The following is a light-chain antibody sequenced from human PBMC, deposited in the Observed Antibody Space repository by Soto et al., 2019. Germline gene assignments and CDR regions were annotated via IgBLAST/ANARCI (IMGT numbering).Light chain of an antibody. V-gene: IGKV1-13*02. CDR1: QDIRGA. J-gene: IGKJ5*01. CDR2: DVS. CDR3: QQFNSYPIT. Sequence: AIQVTQSPSSLSASVGDRVTITCRASQDIRGALAWYQQKPGKPPRLLIYDVSTLESGVPSRFSGSSSGTEFTLTISSLQSYFFGTYLCQQFNSYPITFGHGPRLEIK.